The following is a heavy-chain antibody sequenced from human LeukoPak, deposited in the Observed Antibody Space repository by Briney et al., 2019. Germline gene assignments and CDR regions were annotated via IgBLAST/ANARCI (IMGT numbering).Heavy chain of an antibody. V-gene: IGHV3-74*01. CDR1: GFTFSDYW. Sequence: GGSLRLSCTASGFTFSDYWMHWVRQSPGKGLVWVSHINTDGSSTRYADSVKGRFTISRDNAKNTLYLQMSSLRAEDTAVYYCARIYCSSISCPVDYWGQGILVTVSS. CDR3: ARIYCSSISCPVDY. CDR2: INTDGSST. D-gene: IGHD2-2*01. J-gene: IGHJ4*02.